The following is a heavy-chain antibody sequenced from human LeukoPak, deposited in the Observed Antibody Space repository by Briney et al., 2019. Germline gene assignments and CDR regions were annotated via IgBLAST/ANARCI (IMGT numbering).Heavy chain of an antibody. CDR1: GFTVSSKH. Sequence: GGSLRLSCAASGFTVSSKHMTWVRQAPGKGLEWASIIYSGGSTYYADSLKGRFTISRENSKNTLYLQMNSLRAEDTAVYYCARSGPIDLGGQGTLVSVS. CDR2: IYSGGST. V-gene: IGHV3-66*01. J-gene: IGHJ5*02. CDR3: ARSGPIDL.